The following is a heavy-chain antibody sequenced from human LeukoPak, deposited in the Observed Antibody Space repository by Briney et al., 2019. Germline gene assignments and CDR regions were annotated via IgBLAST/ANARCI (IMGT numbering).Heavy chain of an antibody. D-gene: IGHD1-26*01. CDR1: VGSVSSGSYY. CDR2: INHSGST. J-gene: IGHJ4*02. Sequence: SETLSLTCTVSVGSVSSGSYYWSWIRQPPGKGLEWIGEINHSGSTNYNPSLKSRVTISVDTSKNQFSLKLSSVTAADTAVYYCARGSKWYFDYWGQGTLVTVSS. CDR3: ARGSKWYFDY. V-gene: IGHV4-39*07.